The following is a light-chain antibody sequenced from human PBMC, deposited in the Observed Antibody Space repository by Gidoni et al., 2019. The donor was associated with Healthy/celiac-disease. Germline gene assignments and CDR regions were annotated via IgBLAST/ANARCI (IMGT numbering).Light chain of an antibody. CDR1: SSDVGGYNY. CDR3: SSYAGSNNVV. V-gene: IGLV2-8*01. CDR2: EVS. Sequence: QSALTQPPSASGSPGQSVPISCTGTSSDVGGYNYVSWYQQHPGKAPKLMIYEVSKRPPGVPDRFSGSKSGNTASLTVSGLQAEDEADYYCSSYAGSNNVVFGGGTKLTVL. J-gene: IGLJ2*01.